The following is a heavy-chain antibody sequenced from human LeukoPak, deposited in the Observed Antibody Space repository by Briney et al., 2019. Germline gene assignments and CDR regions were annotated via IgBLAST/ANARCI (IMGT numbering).Heavy chain of an antibody. CDR1: GFTFSSYG. CDR3: AKDMVRGVIIADQTTLQVPPDY. CDR2: ISYDGSNK. V-gene: IGHV3-30*18. J-gene: IGHJ4*02. D-gene: IGHD3-10*01. Sequence: GGSLRLSCAASGFTFSSYGMHWVRQAPGKGLEWVAVISYDGSNKYYADSVKGRFTTSRDNSKNTLYLQMNSLRAEDTAVYYCAKDMVRGVIIADQTTLQVPPDYWGQGTLVTVSS.